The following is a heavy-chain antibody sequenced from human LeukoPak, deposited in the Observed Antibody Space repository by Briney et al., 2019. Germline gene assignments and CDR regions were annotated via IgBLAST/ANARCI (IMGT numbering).Heavy chain of an antibody. CDR2: ISISSTTI. Sequence: GGSLRLSCVASGFTFSSSSMNWVRQAPGKGLEWVSYISISSTTIYYADSVKGRFTISRDNAKDSLYLQMNSLRDEDTAVYYCARGLRYSSSWYNFDYWGQGTLVTVSS. D-gene: IGHD6-13*01. J-gene: IGHJ4*02. CDR1: GFTFSSSS. V-gene: IGHV3-48*02. CDR3: ARGLRYSSSWYNFDY.